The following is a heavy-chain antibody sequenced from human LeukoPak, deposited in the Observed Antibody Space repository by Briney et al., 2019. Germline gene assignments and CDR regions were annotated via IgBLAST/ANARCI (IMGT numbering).Heavy chain of an antibody. Sequence: ASVKVSCKASGYSFSSYGVSWVRQAPGQGLEWMGWISAYNGNTNYAQKLQGRVTMTTDTSTSTAYMELRSLRSDDTAVYYCAREREPYYYGSGSSGGDWVWGQGTLVTVSS. CDR2: ISAYNGNT. CDR1: GYSFSSYG. V-gene: IGHV1-18*01. J-gene: IGHJ4*02. CDR3: AREREPYYYGSGSSGGDWV. D-gene: IGHD3-10*01.